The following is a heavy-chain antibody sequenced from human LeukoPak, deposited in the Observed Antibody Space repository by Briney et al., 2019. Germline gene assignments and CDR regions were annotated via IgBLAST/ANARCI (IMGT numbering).Heavy chain of an antibody. Sequence: SETLSLTCTVSGGSISSYYWSWVRQPPGKGLEWIGSIYHSGSTNYNPSLKSRVTISVDTSKNQFSLKLRSVTAADTAVYYCARENGYKYDYWGQGTLVTVSS. D-gene: IGHD5-24*01. J-gene: IGHJ4*02. V-gene: IGHV4-59*01. CDR3: ARENGYKYDY. CDR1: GGSISSYY. CDR2: IYHSGST.